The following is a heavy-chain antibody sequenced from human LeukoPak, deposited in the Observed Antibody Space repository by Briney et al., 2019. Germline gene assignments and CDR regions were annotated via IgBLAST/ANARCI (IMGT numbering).Heavy chain of an antibody. CDR2: IWYDGSNK. J-gene: IGHJ4*02. Sequence: GRSLRLSCAASGFTFSSYGMHWVRQAPGKGLEWVAVIWYDGSNKYYADSVKGRFTISRDNSKNTLYLQMNSLRDEDTAVYYCAKDRGEQWLVTSFDYWGQGTLVTVSS. CDR1: GFTFSSYG. D-gene: IGHD6-19*01. CDR3: AKDRGEQWLVTSFDY. V-gene: IGHV3-33*06.